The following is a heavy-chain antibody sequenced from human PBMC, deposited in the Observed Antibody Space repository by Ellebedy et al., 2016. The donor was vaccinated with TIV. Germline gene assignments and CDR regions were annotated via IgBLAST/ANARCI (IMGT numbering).Heavy chain of an antibody. Sequence: SETLSLXXVVNGSSSSGYYLSWIRHSPGKGLKWIGAFHFSGGTNYNPSVKSRVTMTIDTSKNQFSLELTSVTAADTAVYYCARHNYNSYYMDVWGKGTTVTVSS. CDR2: FHFSGGT. CDR1: GSSSSGYY. J-gene: IGHJ6*03. CDR3: ARHNYNSYYMDV. V-gene: IGHV4-34*01. D-gene: IGHD1-20*01.